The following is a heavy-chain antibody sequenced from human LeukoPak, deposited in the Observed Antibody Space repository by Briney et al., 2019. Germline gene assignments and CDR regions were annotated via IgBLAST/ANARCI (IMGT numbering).Heavy chain of an antibody. CDR2: IYYSGTT. CDR3: ASRHNHAFDI. CDR1: GGSISSSGYY. Sequence: SETLSLTCTVSGGSISSSGYYWGWIRHPPGKGLEWIGSIYYSGTTYYSPSLRSRLTISVDTSKNQFSLTLSSVTAADTAVYYCASRHNHAFDIWGQGTMVTVSS. J-gene: IGHJ3*02. V-gene: IGHV4-39*01.